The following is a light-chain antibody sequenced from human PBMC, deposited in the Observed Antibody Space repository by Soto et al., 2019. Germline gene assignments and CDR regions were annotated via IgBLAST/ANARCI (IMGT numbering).Light chain of an antibody. CDR1: QSISTY. J-gene: IGKJ5*01. CDR3: QHRSNWPIT. V-gene: IGKV3-11*01. CDR2: DAS. Sequence: EIVLTQSPATLSLSPGERATLSCRASQSISTYLAWHQQKPGQAPRLLIYDASKRVTGIPARFSGSGSGTDFTLTISSLEPEDFAVYYCQHRSNWPITFGQGTRLEIK.